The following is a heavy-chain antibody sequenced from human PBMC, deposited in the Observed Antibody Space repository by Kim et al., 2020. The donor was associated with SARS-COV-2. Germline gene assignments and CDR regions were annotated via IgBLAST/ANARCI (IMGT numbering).Heavy chain of an antibody. Sequence: DSVKGRFTISRDNSKNTLYLQMNSLRAEDTAVYYCAHLYGSGSYRWYFDLWGRGTLVTVSS. J-gene: IGHJ2*01. D-gene: IGHD3-10*01. CDR3: AHLYGSGSYRWYFDL. V-gene: IGHV3-23*01.